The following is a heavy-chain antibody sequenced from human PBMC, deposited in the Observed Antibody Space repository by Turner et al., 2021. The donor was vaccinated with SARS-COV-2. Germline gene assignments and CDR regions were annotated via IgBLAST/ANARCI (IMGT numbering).Heavy chain of an antibody. CDR1: GDSIQSYY. CDR2: IYSSGSP. J-gene: IGHJ2*01. Sequence: QAQLQESGPGLVRLSETLSLTCSVSGDSIQSYYWAWIRQPPGMGPEWIGKIYSSGSPNYKPSLKSRVTIRTDTSKNQVILRLTSITAADTAMYFCARGGKDNQIKANWYFDLWGRGIMVTVSS. D-gene: IGHD1-1*01. V-gene: IGHV4-59*01. CDR3: ARGGKDNQIKANWYFDL.